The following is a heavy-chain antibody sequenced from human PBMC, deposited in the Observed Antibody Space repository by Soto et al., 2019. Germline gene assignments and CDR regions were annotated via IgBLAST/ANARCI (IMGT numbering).Heavy chain of an antibody. CDR2: ISAYNGNT. J-gene: IGHJ5*02. CDR3: AREDSSSWYGNWFDP. V-gene: IGHV1-18*04. CDR1: GYTFTSYG. D-gene: IGHD6-13*01. Sequence: ASVKVSFKASGYTFTSYGISWLRQAPGQGLEWMGWISAYNGNTNYAQKLQGRATMTTDTSTSTAYMELRSLRSDDTAVYYCAREDSSSWYGNWFDPWGQGTLVTVSS.